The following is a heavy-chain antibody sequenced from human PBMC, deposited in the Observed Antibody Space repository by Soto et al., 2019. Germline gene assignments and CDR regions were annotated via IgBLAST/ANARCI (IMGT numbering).Heavy chain of an antibody. CDR2: ISGGAGST. CDR3: AKCQWRSKDYYDS. V-gene: IGHV3-23*01. CDR1: GFTFSNYA. J-gene: IGHJ4*02. D-gene: IGHD6-19*01. Sequence: GGSLRLSCAASGFTFSNYAMSWVRQAPGKGLEWVSGISGGAGSTYYADSVKGRFTISRDNSKNTLYLQMNSLRAEDTAVYNCAKCQWRSKDYYDSWGQGTLVTVSS.